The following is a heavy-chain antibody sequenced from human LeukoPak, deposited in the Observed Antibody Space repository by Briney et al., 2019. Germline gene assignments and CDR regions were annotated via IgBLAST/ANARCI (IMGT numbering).Heavy chain of an antibody. J-gene: IGHJ4*02. CDR3: ARQHCSSGDCYFFD. Sequence: GRSLRLSCAASGFTFSSYGMHWVRQAPGKGLEWVALIWYDGNNKYYADSVKGRFTISRDNSKNTLYLQLNSLRAEDTAVYYCARQHCSSGDCYFFDWGQGTLVTVSS. CDR1: GFTFSSYG. CDR2: IWYDGNNK. V-gene: IGHV3-33*01. D-gene: IGHD2-15*01.